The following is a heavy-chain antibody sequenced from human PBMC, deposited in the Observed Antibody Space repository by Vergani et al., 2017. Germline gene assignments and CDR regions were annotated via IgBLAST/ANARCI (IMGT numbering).Heavy chain of an antibody. Sequence: QLVQSGAEVKKPGSSVKVSCKASGGTFSSYAISWVRQAPGQGLEWMGGIIPIFGTANYAQKFQGRVTITADKSTSTAYMELSSLRSEDTAVYYCARARTYSSSWYFGGAFDIWGQGTMVTVSS. J-gene: IGHJ3*02. D-gene: IGHD6-13*01. CDR1: GGTFSSYA. CDR3: ARARTYSSSWYFGGAFDI. V-gene: IGHV1-69*06. CDR2: IIPIFGTA.